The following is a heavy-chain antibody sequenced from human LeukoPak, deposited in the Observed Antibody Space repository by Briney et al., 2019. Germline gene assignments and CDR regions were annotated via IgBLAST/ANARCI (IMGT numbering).Heavy chain of an antibody. CDR1: GGSLSGYY. CDR2: INQTGST. J-gene: IGHJ3*02. CDR3: AREGGNYDSSRYYFVVRGFDM. V-gene: IGHV4-34*01. Sequence: CETLGLTCTVFGGSLSGYYGSWIRHTPVKGLEWIGEINQTGSTNYNTSLSSRVNISRKASPDQISLNLSSVTAADTAVYYCAREGGNYDSSRYYFVVRGFDMWV. D-gene: IGHD3-22*01.